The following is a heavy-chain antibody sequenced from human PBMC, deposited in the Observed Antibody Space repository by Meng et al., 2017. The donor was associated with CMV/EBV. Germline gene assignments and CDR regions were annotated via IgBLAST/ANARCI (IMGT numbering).Heavy chain of an antibody. Sequence: GESLKISCAASGFTFSSYSMNWVRQAPGKGLEWVSSISSSSSYIYYADSVKGRFTISRDNAKNSLYLQMNSLRAEDTAVYYWARDSGQEDCAGGVGMDVWGQGTTVTVSS. D-gene: IGHD2-21*02. J-gene: IGHJ6*02. CDR2: ISSSSSYI. V-gene: IGHV3-21*01. CDR1: GFTFSSYS. CDR3: ARDSGQEDCAGGVGMDV.